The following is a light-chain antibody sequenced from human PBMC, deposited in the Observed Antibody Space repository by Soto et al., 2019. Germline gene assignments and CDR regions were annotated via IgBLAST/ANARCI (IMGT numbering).Light chain of an antibody. Sequence: DIQMTQSPSTLSASVGDRVTITCRASQSISSWLAWYQQKPGTAPKLLIYKASSLESGVPSRFSGSGSGTEFTLTISSLQPDDFATYYCQQYYSFPRTFGQGTKVDIK. CDR3: QQYYSFPRT. V-gene: IGKV1-5*03. CDR2: KAS. CDR1: QSISSW. J-gene: IGKJ1*01.